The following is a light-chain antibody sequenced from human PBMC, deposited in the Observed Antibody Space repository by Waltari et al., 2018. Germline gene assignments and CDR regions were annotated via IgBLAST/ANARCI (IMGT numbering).Light chain of an antibody. Sequence: QSALTQPASVSGSPGQSITISCTGSSSYVGGYKYVSWYQQHPGKAPKLIIFDVSGRPFGVSTRFSGSKSGNTASLTISGLQPDDEADYHCISYTSSRHYVFGSGTKVIVL. CDR1: SSYVGGYKY. J-gene: IGLJ1*01. CDR3: ISYTSSRHYV. CDR2: DVS. V-gene: IGLV2-14*03.